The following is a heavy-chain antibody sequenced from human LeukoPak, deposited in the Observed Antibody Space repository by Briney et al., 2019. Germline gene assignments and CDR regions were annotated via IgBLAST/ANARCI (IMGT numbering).Heavy chain of an antibody. Sequence: PGGSLRLSCAASGFSFSSYAMHWVRQAPGKGLEWVAVISYDGSTEYYADSVKGRFTISRDNSRNTLYLQMHSLRAEDTAVYYCGRDQSSSVYHSSGYYLSYLDYWGQGTLVTVSS. CDR2: ISYDGSTE. D-gene: IGHD3-22*01. CDR1: GFSFSSYA. J-gene: IGHJ4*02. CDR3: GRDQSSSVYHSSGYYLSYLDY. V-gene: IGHV3-30*04.